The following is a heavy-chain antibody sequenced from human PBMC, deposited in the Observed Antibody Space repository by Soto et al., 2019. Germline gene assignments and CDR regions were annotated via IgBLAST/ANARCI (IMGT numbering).Heavy chain of an antibody. J-gene: IGHJ4*02. Sequence: GGSLRLSCAASGFTFSSYAMTWVRQAPGRGLEWVSAISGSGGSTYYADSVKGQFTISRDNSKNTLYLQMNSLRAEDTAVYYCAKGLYSGSYFDYWGQGTLVTVSS. CDR1: GFTFSSYA. D-gene: IGHD1-26*01. V-gene: IGHV3-23*01. CDR2: ISGSGGST. CDR3: AKGLYSGSYFDY.